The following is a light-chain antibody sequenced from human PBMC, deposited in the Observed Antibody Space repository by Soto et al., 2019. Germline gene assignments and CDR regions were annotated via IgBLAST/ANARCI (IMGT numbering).Light chain of an antibody. CDR1: QSVSSY. V-gene: IGKV3-15*01. CDR2: GAS. CDR3: QQYNNWPPVT. J-gene: IGKJ1*01. Sequence: EIVLTQSPATVYFSRGEISTLSCSASQSVSSYLAWYQQKPGQAPRLLIYGASTRATGIPARFSGSGSGTEFTLTISSLQSEDFAVYYCQQYNNWPPVTFGQGTKVDNK.